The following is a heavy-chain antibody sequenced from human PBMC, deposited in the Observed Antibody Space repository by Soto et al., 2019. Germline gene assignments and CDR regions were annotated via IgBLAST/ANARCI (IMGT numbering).Heavy chain of an antibody. CDR3: ARVKGGRTPAGNDDFWSGYYYYVMDV. Sequence: SETLSLTCTVSGGSISSYYWSWIRQPPGKGLEWIGYIYYSGSTNYNPSLKSRVTISVDTSKNQFSLKLSSVTAADTAVYYCARVKGGRTPAGNDDFWSGYYYYVMDVWGQGTTVTVSS. D-gene: IGHD3-3*01. CDR1: GGSISSYY. J-gene: IGHJ6*02. V-gene: IGHV4-59*12. CDR2: IYYSGST.